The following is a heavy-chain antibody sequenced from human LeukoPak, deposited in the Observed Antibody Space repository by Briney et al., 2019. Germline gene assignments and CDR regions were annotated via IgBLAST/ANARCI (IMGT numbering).Heavy chain of an antibody. V-gene: IGHV3-7*01. D-gene: IGHD3/OR15-3a*01. CDR3: ARHFGTYYPN. CDR1: GFTFSTYW. CDR2: IKQDGREK. Sequence: GGSLRLSCAASGFTFSTYWMSWVRQAPGKGLEWVANIKQDGREKYCVDSVKGRFTISRDNAKNSLDMQMSSLRVEDTAVYYCARHFGTYYPNWGQGTLVTVSS. J-gene: IGHJ4*02.